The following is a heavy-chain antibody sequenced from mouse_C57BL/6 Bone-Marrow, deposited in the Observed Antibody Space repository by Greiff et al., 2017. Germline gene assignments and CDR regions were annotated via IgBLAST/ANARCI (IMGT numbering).Heavy chain of an antibody. J-gene: IGHJ4*01. Sequence: VQRVESGPGLVQPSQSLSITCTVSGFSLTSYGVHWVRQSPGKGLEWLGVIWSGGSTDYNAAFISRLSISKDNSKSQVFFKMNSLQADDTAIYYCARKYYDYFYYAMDYWGQGTSVTVSS. CDR3: ARKYYDYFYYAMDY. CDR2: IWSGGST. V-gene: IGHV2-2*01. D-gene: IGHD2-4*01. CDR1: GFSLTSYG.